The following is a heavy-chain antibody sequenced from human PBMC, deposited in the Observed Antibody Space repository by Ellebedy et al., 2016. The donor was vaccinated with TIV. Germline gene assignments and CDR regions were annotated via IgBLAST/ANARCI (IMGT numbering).Heavy chain of an antibody. J-gene: IGHJ5*02. CDR1: GGSFSGYY. CDR3: ARILGMTTVTTGPEGWFNP. D-gene: IGHD4-17*01. V-gene: IGHV4-34*01. Sequence: SETLSLTXAVYGGSFSGYYWSWIRQPPGKGLEWIGEINHSGSTNYNPSLKSRVTISVDTSKNQFSLKLSSVTAADTAVYYCARILGMTTVTTGPEGWFNPWGQGTLVTVSS. CDR2: INHSGST.